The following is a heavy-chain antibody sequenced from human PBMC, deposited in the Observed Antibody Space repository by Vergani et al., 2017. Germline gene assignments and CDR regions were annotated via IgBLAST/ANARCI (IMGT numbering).Heavy chain of an antibody. D-gene: IGHD5-24*01. V-gene: IGHV4-61*02. CDR2: IYTSGST. CDR1: GGSISSGSYY. J-gene: IGHJ6*02. CDR3: ARSTGGWLQSGMDV. Sequence: QVQLQESGPGLVKPSQTLSLTCTVSGGSISSGSYYWSWIRQPAGKGLEWIGRIYTSGSTYYNPSLKSRVTISVDTSKNQFSLKLSSVTAADTAVYYCARSTGGWLQSGMDVWGQGTTVTVSS.